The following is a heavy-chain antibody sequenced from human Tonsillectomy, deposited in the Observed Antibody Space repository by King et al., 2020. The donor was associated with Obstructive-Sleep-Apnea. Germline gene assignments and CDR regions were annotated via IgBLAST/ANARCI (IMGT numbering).Heavy chain of an antibody. J-gene: IGHJ3*02. CDR1: GGSISSGGYY. CDR3: ATPTRGGAFDI. D-gene: IGHD3-16*01. Sequence: QLQESGPGLVKPSQTLSLTCTVSGGSISSGGYYWSWIRQHPGKGLEWIVYIYYSGSTYYNPSLKSRVTISVDTSKNQFCLKLSSVTAADTAVYYCATPTRGGAFDIWGQGTMVTVSS. CDR2: IYYSGST. V-gene: IGHV4-31*03.